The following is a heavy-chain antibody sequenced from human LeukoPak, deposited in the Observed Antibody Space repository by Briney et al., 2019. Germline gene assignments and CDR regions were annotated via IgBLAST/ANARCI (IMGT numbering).Heavy chain of an antibody. CDR3: ARDSQLTGTTSFDY. CDR1: GFTVSSNY. V-gene: IGHV3-66*02. D-gene: IGHD1-7*01. J-gene: IGHJ4*02. Sequence: GGSLRLSCAASGFTVSSNYMSWVRQAPGKGLEWVSGIYSGGSTYYADSVKGRFTISRDHSKNTLYLQMNTLRAEDTAVYYCARDSQLTGTTSFDYWGQGTLVTVSS. CDR2: IYSGGST.